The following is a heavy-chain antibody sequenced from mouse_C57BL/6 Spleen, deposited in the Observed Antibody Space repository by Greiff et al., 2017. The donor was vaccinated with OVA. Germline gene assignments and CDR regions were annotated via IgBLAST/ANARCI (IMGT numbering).Heavy chain of an antibody. CDR1: GFTFSDDW. J-gene: IGHJ3*01. CDR3: TRLNWAWFAD. CDR2: IRHKANNHAT. Sequence: EVQLQQSGGGLVQPGGSMKLSCAASGFTFSDDWMDWVRQSPEKGLEWVAEIRHKANNHATYYAVSVKGRFTISMDDSNSSVYLQMNSLRAEDTGIYYCTRLNWAWFADWGQGTLVTVSA. V-gene: IGHV6-6*01. D-gene: IGHD4-1*02.